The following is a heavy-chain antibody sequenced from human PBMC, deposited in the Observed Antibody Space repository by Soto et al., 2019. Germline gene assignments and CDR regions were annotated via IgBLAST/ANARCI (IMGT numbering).Heavy chain of an antibody. Sequence: QFQLVQSGAEVKKPGASVKFSCKASGYTFTSYGISWVRQAPGQGLEGMGWISAYNGNTNYAQKLQGRVTMTTDTSTSTAYMKLRSLRSGDTAGYYCARKGGAAAGTKVWFDPWGQGTLVTVSS. D-gene: IGHD6-13*01. CDR2: ISAYNGNT. CDR3: ARKGGAAAGTKVWFDP. V-gene: IGHV1-18*04. CDR1: GYTFTSYG. J-gene: IGHJ5*02.